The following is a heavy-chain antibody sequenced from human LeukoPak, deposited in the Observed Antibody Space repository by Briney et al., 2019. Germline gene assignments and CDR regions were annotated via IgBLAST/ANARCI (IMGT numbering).Heavy chain of an antibody. CDR2: INSDGSST. J-gene: IGHJ4*02. V-gene: IGHV3-74*01. CDR3: ARFPGYSYGQRYFDY. D-gene: IGHD5-18*01. Sequence: PGGSLRLSCAASGFTFSSYWMHWVRQAPGKGLVWVSRINSDGSSTSYADSVKGRFTISRDNAKNTLYLQMNSLRAEDTAVYYCARFPGYSYGQRYFDYWGQGTLATVSS. CDR1: GFTFSSYW.